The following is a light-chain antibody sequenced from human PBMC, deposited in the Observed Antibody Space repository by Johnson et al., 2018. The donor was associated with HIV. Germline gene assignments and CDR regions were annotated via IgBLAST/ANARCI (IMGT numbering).Light chain of an antibody. V-gene: IGLV1-51*01. CDR1: SSNIGNNY. J-gene: IGLJ1*01. CDR2: DNN. CDR3: GTWYGSLSGYV. Sequence: QSVLTQPPSVSAAPGQKVTISCSGSSSNIGNNYVSWYQQLPGTAPKLLIYDNNKRPSGIPDRFSGSKSGTSATLGITGLPTGDEADYYCGTWYGSLSGYVFGTGTKVTVL.